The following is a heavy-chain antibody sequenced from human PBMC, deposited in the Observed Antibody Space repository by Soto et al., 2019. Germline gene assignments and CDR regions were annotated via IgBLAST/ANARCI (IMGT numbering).Heavy chain of an antibody. CDR2: IRANDESI. J-gene: IGHJ3*02. CDR3: ARETLRDAIDI. CDR1: GFGFRSYE. Sequence: GGSLRLSCVASGFGFRSYEMNWVRQAPGKGLEWVSNIRANDESIYYADSVKGRVSVSRDTAKNSLVLEMNSLRVDDTAVYYCARETLRDAIDIWGQGTMVTVSS. V-gene: IGHV3-48*03.